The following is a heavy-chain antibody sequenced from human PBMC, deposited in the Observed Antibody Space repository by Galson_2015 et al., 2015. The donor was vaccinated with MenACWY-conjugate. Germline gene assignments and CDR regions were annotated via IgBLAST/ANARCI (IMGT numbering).Heavy chain of an antibody. CDR1: GGSLYSSDHW. CDR3: ARLPRGINLILEGS. D-gene: IGHD3-22*01. V-gene: IGHV4-39*01. Sequence: TLSLACSVSGGSLYSSDHWWGWLRQPPGQGLEWIASIHHSETTHYNPSLKSRVSISVDTSKNQFSLKLSSVSAADTAVYYCARLPRGINLILEGSWGQGILVTVSS. J-gene: IGHJ5*02. CDR2: IHHSETT.